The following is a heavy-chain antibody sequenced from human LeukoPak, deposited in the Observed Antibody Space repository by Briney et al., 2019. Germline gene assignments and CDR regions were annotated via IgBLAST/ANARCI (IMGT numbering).Heavy chain of an antibody. Sequence: GGSLRLSCTASGFAFAEHGLSWVRQVPGKGLEWVSGINWSGGSTGYADPLRGRFTISRDNAKNSLYLQMDSLRAEDTALYYFARAPITSPFYFDYWGRGTLVTVSS. V-gene: IGHV3-20*04. CDR2: INWSGGST. CDR1: GFAFAEHG. J-gene: IGHJ4*02. CDR3: ARAPITSPFYFDY. D-gene: IGHD2-2*01.